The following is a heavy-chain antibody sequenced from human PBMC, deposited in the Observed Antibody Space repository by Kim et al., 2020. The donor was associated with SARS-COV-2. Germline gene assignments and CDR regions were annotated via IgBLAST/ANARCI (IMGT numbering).Heavy chain of an antibody. D-gene: IGHD6-13*01. CDR3: ARSPVMQQLVDY. J-gene: IGHJ4*02. Sequence: GGSLRLSCAASGFTFSSYAMHWVRQAPGKGLEWVAVISYDGSNKYYADSVKGRFTISRDNSKNTLYLLMNSLRAEDTAVYYCARSPVMQQLVDYWGQGT. CDR1: GFTFSSYA. V-gene: IGHV3-30*04. CDR2: ISYDGSNK.